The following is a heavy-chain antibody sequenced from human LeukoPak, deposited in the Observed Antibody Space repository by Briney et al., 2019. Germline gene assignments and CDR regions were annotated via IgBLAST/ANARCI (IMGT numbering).Heavy chain of an antibody. CDR2: IYYRGAT. V-gene: IGHV4-59*08. J-gene: IGHJ4*02. CDR3: ARFGITVVRGGKYYFDY. Sequence: SETLSLTCTVSGGSISNYYWSWIRQPPGKGLEWIGHIYYRGATKYNPSLKSRITISVDTSKNQFSLMLSSVTAADTAVYYCARFGITVVRGGKYYFDYWGQGTLVTVSS. D-gene: IGHD3-10*01. CDR1: GGSISNYY.